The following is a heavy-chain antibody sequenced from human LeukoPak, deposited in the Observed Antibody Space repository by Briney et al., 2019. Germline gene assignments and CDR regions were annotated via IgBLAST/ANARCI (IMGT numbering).Heavy chain of an antibody. CDR2: INPNSCGT. D-gene: IGHD6-19*01. CDR1: GYTFTGYY. V-gene: IGHV1-2*02. Sequence: ASVKVSCKASGYTFTGYYMHWVRQAPGQGLEWMGWINPNSCGTNYAQKFQGRVTMTRDTSISTAYMELSRLRSDDTAVYYCARAKRWLVPATFDYWGQGTLVTVSS. CDR3: ARAKRWLVPATFDY. J-gene: IGHJ4*02.